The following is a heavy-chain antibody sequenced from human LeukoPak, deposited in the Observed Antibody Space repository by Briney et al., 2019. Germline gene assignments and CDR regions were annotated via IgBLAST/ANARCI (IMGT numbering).Heavy chain of an antibody. CDR3: ARAVWFGEPGT. J-gene: IGHJ5*02. D-gene: IGHD3-10*01. CDR2: IYYSGST. Sequence: SETLSLTCTVSGGSISSGDYYWSWIRQPPGKGLEWIGYIYYSGSTYYSPSLKSRVTISVDTSKNQFSLKLSSVTAADTAAYYCARAVWFGEPGTWGQGTLVTVSS. V-gene: IGHV4-30-4*01. CDR1: GGSISSGDYY.